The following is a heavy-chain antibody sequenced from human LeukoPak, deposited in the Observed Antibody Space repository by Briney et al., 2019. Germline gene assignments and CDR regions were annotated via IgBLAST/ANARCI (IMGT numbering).Heavy chain of an antibody. CDR2: IKSKTDGGTT. CDR3: ASRPCLERECFDY. CDR1: GFTFSNAW. V-gene: IGHV3-15*05. J-gene: IGHJ4*02. D-gene: IGHD1-1*01. Sequence: GGSLRLSCAASGFTFSNAWMSWVRQAPGKGLEWVGRIKSKTDGGTTDYAAPVKGRFTISRDDSKNTLYLQMNSLRAEDTAVYYCASRPCLERECFDYWGQGTLVTVSS.